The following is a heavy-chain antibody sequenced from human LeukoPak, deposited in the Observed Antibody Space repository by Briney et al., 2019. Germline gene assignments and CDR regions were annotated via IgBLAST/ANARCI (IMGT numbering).Heavy chain of an antibody. V-gene: IGHV4-34*01. J-gene: IGHJ5*02. CDR2: INHSGST. D-gene: IGHD3-22*01. Sequence: NSSETLSLTCAVYGGSFSGYYWSWIRQPPGKGLEWIGEINHSGSTNYNPSLKSRVTISVDTSKNQFSLKPSSVTAADTAVYYCARNPYDSSGYGSWFDPWGQGTLVTVSS. CDR3: ARNPYDSSGYGSWFDP. CDR1: GGSFSGYY.